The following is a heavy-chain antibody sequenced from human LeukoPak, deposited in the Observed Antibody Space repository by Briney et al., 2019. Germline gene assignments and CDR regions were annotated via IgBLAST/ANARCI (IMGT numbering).Heavy chain of an antibody. J-gene: IGHJ5*02. D-gene: IGHD2-8*02. V-gene: IGHV1-46*01. Sequence: ASVTVSFKTSVDTFTMNWMHWIRQGPGQGREWMGVINPTGDYTMYPQKFQGRVIVTMDISSNTDYMELGSLRSDDTAVYYCARDLSIDDRSWCLDPWGQGTLVTVSS. CDR3: ARDLSIDDRSWCLDP. CDR1: VDTFTMNW. CDR2: INPTGDYT.